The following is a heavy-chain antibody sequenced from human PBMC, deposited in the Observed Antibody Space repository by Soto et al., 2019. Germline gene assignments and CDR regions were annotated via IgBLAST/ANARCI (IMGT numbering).Heavy chain of an antibody. V-gene: IGHV3-11*06. CDR2: ISSSSSYT. D-gene: IGHD6-6*01. CDR1: GFTFSDYY. CDR3: AGEYSSSSERRAFDI. J-gene: IGHJ3*02. Sequence: GGSLRLSCVAPGFTFSDYYMSWIRQAPGKGLEWVSYISSSSSYTNYADSVKGRFTISRDNSKNTLYLQMNSLRAEDTAVYYCAGEYSSSSERRAFDIWGQGTMVTVSS.